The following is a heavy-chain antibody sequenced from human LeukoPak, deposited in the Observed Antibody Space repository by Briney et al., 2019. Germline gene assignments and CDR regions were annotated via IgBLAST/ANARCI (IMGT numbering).Heavy chain of an antibody. V-gene: IGHV3-21*01. D-gene: IGHD3-10*01. CDR3: AREGYGSGTYYAD. CDR2: IGRNTSYR. Sequence: GGSLRLSCAASGFTFSSYWMSWVRQAPGKGLEWVSSIGRNTSYRYYADSVKGRFTISRDNAKTSLYLQMNGLRAEDTAVYYCAREGYGSGTYYADWGQGILVTVSS. CDR1: GFTFSSYW. J-gene: IGHJ4*02.